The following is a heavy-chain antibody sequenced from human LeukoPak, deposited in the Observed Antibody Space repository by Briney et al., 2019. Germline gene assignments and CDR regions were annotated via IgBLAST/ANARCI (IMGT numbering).Heavy chain of an antibody. D-gene: IGHD6-13*01. V-gene: IGHV3-23*01. CDR2: ISGSGGGT. CDR1: GFTFSSYV. J-gene: IGHJ4*02. CDR3: ARRGAAGTYYFDY. Sequence: HPGGSLRLSCAAPGFTFSSYVMSWVREAPGKGLEWVSAISGSGGGTYYADSVKGRFTISRDNSKNTLYLQTNSLRAEDTAVYYCARRGAAGTYYFDYWGQGTLVTVSS.